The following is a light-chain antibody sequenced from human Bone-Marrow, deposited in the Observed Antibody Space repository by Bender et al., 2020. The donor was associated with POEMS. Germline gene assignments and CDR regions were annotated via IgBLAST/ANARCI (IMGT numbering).Light chain of an antibody. CDR1: SSNFGNNA. J-gene: IGLJ3*02. CDR2: SNN. CDR3: SSWDDRLNGWG. Sequence: QSVLTQPPSASGTPGQSVTISCSGTSSNFGNNAANWYQHVPGTAPKLLIYSNNQRPSGVPDRFSASTSGTSASLAISGLHTDDEADYYCSSWDDRLNGWGFGGGTKLTVL. V-gene: IGLV1-44*01.